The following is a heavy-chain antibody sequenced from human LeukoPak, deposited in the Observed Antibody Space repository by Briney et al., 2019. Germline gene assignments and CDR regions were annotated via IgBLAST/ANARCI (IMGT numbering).Heavy chain of an antibody. CDR3: ARVGERWLQLGDYFDY. D-gene: IGHD5-24*01. CDR2: TYYRSKWYN. V-gene: IGHV6-1*01. CDR1: GDSVSSNSAA. Sequence: SQTLSLTCAISGDSVSSNSAAWNWIRQSPSRGLEWLGRTYYRSKWYNDYAVSVKSRITINPDTFKNQFSLQLNSVTPEDTAVYYCARVGERWLQLGDYFDYWGQGTLVTVSS. J-gene: IGHJ4*02.